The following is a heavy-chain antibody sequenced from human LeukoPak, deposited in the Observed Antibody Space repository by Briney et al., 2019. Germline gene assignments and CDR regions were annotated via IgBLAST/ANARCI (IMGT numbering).Heavy chain of an antibody. D-gene: IGHD5-12*01. CDR2: IYPGDSDT. V-gene: IGHV5-51*01. Sequence: PGESLKISCKGSGYRFTSYWIGWVRQMPGKGLEWMGIIYPGDSDTRYSPSFQGQVTISADKSISTAYLQWGSLKASDTAMYYCARPRGYSGYSDAFDIWGQGTMVTVSS. CDR3: ARPRGYSGYSDAFDI. CDR1: GYRFTSYW. J-gene: IGHJ3*02.